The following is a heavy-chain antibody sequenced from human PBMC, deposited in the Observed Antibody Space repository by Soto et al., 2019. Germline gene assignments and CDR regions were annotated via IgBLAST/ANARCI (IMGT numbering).Heavy chain of an antibody. CDR3: ARRTTMTSSDY. V-gene: IGHV4-59*08. CDR1: GGSISSYY. D-gene: IGHD3-22*01. J-gene: IGHJ4*02. CDR2: IYYSGST. Sequence: PSETLSLTCTVSGGSISSYYWSWIRQPPGKGLEWIGYIYYSGSTNYNPSLKSRVTISVDTSKNQFSLKLSSVTAADTAVYYCARRTTMTSSDYWGQGTLVTVST.